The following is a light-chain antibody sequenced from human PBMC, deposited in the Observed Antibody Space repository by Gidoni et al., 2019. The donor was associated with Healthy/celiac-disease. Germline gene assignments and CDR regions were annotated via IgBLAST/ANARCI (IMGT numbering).Light chain of an antibody. CDR3: QQYGSSPWT. CDR1: QRVSSSY. V-gene: IGKV3-20*01. Sequence: VLTQSPGTLSLSPGERTTLSCRASQRVSSSYLAWYQQKPGQAPRLLIYGASSRATGIPDRFSGSGSGTDFTLTISRLEPEDFAVYYCQQYGSSPWTFGQGTKVEIK. J-gene: IGKJ1*01. CDR2: GAS.